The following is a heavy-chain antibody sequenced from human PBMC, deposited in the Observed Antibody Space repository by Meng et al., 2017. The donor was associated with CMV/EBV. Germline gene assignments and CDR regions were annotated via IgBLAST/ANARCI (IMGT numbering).Heavy chain of an antibody. CDR1: GFTFSSYW. CDR2: IKQDGSEK. D-gene: IGHD3-22*01. CDR3: ARELYYYDSSGYPRYYYYYGMDV. V-gene: IGHV3-7*01. J-gene: IGHJ6*02. Sequence: GESLKISCAASGFTFSSYWMSWVRQAPGKGLEWVANIKQDGSEKYYVDSVKGRFTISRDNAKNSLYLQMNSLRAEDTAVYYCARELYYYDSSGYPRYYYYYGMDVWGQGTTVTVSS.